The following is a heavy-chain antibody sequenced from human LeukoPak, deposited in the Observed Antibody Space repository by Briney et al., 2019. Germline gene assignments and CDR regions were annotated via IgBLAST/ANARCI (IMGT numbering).Heavy chain of an antibody. CDR2: ISGSGGST. Sequence: PGGSLRLXCAASGFTFSSYAMRWVRQAPGKGLEWVSAISGSGGSTYYADSVKGRFTISRDNSKNTLYLQMNSLRAEDTAVYYCAKAPTGYSSGWGGYYFDYWGQGTLVTVSS. J-gene: IGHJ4*02. CDR1: GFTFSSYA. CDR3: AKAPTGYSSGWGGYYFDY. V-gene: IGHV3-23*01. D-gene: IGHD6-19*01.